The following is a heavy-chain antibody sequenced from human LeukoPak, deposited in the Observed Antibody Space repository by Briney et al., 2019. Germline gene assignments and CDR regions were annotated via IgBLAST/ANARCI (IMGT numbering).Heavy chain of an antibody. J-gene: IGHJ4*02. Sequence: SVKVSCKASGGTFSSYAISWVRQAPGQGLEWMGGIIPIFGTANHAQKFQGRVTITADESTSTAYMELSSLRSEDTAVYYCATPTGYSGGWYHGYWGQGTMVTVYS. CDR2: IIPIFGTA. D-gene: IGHD6-19*01. V-gene: IGHV1-69*13. CDR3: ATPTGYSGGWYHGY. CDR1: GGTFSSYA.